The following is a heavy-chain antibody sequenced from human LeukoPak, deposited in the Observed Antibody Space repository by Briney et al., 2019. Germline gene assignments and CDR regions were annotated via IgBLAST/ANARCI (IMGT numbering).Heavy chain of an antibody. D-gene: IGHD4-17*01. J-gene: IGHJ4*02. Sequence: GGSLRLSCAASGYTFSNYAMSWVRQPPGKGLEWVSTISGSAYATYYADSVEGRFTISRDNSKNTLYLQLSTLRAEDTAIYYCARNDGDWQRYYFELWGQGSLVTVSS. CDR2: ISGSAYAT. CDR1: GYTFSNYA. CDR3: ARNDGDWQRYYFEL. V-gene: IGHV3-23*01.